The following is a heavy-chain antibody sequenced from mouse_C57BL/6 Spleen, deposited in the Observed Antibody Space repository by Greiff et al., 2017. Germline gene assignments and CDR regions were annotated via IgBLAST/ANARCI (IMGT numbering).Heavy chain of an antibody. J-gene: IGHJ4*01. CDR1: GYAFSRYC. CDR2: IYPGDGDT. CDR3: ARRSYGSHSMDD. V-gene: IGHV1-80*01. D-gene: IGHD1-1*01. Sequence: QVQLQQSGAELVKPGASVTISCKASGYAFSRYCMIWLKQRPGKGLVWIGQIYPGDGDTNYNGKFKGKAILTADKSSSTAYVRLSSLTSEDSAVYSCARRSYGSHSMDDWGRGTSVTVSS.